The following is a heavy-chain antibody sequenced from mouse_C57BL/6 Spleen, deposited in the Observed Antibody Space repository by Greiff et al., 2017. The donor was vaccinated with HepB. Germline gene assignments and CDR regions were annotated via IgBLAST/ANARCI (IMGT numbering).Heavy chain of an antibody. V-gene: IGHV1-81*01. CDR3: ARAASTMVTTKYFDV. CDR1: GYTFTSYG. J-gene: IGHJ1*03. CDR2: IYPRSGNT. D-gene: IGHD2-2*01. Sequence: VQLQQSGAELARPGASVKLSCKASGYTFTSYGISWVKQRTGQGLEWIGEIYPRSGNTYYNEKFKGKATLTADKSSSTAYMELRSLTSEGSAVYFCARAASTMVTTKYFDVWGTGTTVTVSS.